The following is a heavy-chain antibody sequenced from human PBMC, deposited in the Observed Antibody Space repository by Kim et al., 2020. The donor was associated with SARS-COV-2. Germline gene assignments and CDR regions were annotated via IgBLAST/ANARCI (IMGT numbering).Heavy chain of an antibody. CDR3: TRGHYDILTGPDYFDD. J-gene: IGHJ4*02. Sequence: SVKCRFTISRDDSKSIAYLQMNSLKTEDTAVYYCTRGHYDILTGPDYFDDWGQGTLVTVSS. D-gene: IGHD3-9*01. V-gene: IGHV3-49*02.